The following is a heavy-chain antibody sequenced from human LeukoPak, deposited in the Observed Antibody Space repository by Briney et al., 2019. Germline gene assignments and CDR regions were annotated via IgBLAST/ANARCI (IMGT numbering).Heavy chain of an antibody. CDR1: GGSISSSTYY. D-gene: IGHD6-13*01. CDR3: ARGGSSWYEWVKFDP. CDR2: IYYSGSA. J-gene: IGHJ5*02. V-gene: IGHV4-39*07. Sequence: SETLSLTCTVSGGSISSSTYYWGWIRQPPGKELEWIGSIYYSGSAYSNPSLKSRVAISVDTSKNQFSLRLSSVTAADTAVYYCARGGSSWYEWVKFDPWGQGTLVTVSS.